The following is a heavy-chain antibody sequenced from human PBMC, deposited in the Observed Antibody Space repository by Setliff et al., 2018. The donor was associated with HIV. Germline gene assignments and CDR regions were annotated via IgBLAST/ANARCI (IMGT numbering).Heavy chain of an antibody. CDR3: ARDGLRHHLETLSGAFDV. CDR1: GGSLNNRNDY. V-gene: IGHV4-39*07. J-gene: IGHJ3*01. Sequence: SETLSLTCKVSGGSLNNRNDYWGWIRQPPGKGPEWIGSINYSGNSYYNPSLKSRLTISVDTSKKQFSLEVRSVTAADTAVYYCARDGLRHHLETLSGAFDVWGQGTAVTVSS. D-gene: IGHD3-10*01. CDR2: INYSGNS.